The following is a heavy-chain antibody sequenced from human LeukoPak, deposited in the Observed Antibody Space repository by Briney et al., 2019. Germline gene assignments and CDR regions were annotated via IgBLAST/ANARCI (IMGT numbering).Heavy chain of an antibody. CDR1: GGSISTYY. Sequence: SETLSLTCTFSGGSISTYYWSWIRQPPGKGLEWIGYFYYSGSTNYNPFLKSRVTISLNTSKKQFSLRLRSVTAADTAVYYCARRVAVGNYFDPWGQGTLVTVSA. CDR3: ARRVAVGNYFDP. J-gene: IGHJ5*02. D-gene: IGHD4-11*01. CDR2: FYYSGST. V-gene: IGHV4-59*08.